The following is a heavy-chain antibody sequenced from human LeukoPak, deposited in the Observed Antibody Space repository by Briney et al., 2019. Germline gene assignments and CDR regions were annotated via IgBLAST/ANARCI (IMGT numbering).Heavy chain of an antibody. Sequence: SQTLSLTCTISGVSITSGNYYWSWIRQPPGKGLEWIGYIYYSGSTYYNPSLNSRVIILVDMSKNQFSLKLSSVTAADTAVYYCAIELTYGYQDYWGQGTLVTVSS. CDR2: IYYSGST. CDR1: GVSITSGNYY. J-gene: IGHJ4*02. V-gene: IGHV4-30-4*01. CDR3: AIELTYGYQDY. D-gene: IGHD5-18*01.